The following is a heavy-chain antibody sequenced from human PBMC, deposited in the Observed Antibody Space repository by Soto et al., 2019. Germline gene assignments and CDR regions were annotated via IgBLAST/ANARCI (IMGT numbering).Heavy chain of an antibody. V-gene: IGHV4-59*01. J-gene: IGHJ5*02. CDR2: IYYSGST. D-gene: IGHD2-2*01. CDR1: GGSISSYY. CDR3: ARQGTASILNTWFDH. Sequence: SETLSLTCTVSGGSISSYYWSWIRQPPGKGLEWIGYIYYSGSTNYNPSLKSRATISLDTSKNQFSLKLSSVTAADTAVYYCARQGTASILNTWFDHWGQGTLVTVSS.